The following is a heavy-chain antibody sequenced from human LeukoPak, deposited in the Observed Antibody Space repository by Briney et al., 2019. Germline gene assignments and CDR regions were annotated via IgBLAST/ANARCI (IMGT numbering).Heavy chain of an antibody. J-gene: IGHJ5*02. D-gene: IGHD3-16*01. V-gene: IGHV1-18*01. CDR2: SSTYNGNT. Sequence: ASVKVSCKTSGYIFTSYGISWVRQDPGLGLEWMGWSSTYNGNTNYAQKFQGRVTMTTDTSTSTAYMELRSLTSDDTAVYYCARVEGGGRRGYWFDPWGQGTLVTVSS. CDR3: ARVEGGGRRGYWFDP. CDR1: GYIFTSYG.